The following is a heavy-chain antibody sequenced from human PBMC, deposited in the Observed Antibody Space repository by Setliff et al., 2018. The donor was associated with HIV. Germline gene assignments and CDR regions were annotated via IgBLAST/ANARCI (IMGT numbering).Heavy chain of an antibody. D-gene: IGHD3-3*01. V-gene: IGHV3-48*03. CDR1: GFTFSNYE. CDR2: ISSDNTI. Sequence: PGESLKISCAASGFTFSNYEMNWVRQAPGKGLEWVSYISSDNTIHYADSVRGRFTISKDNAKNSLYLQMNSLTAEDTAVYYCARDVSWRVRTYIDYWGQGALVTVSS. J-gene: IGHJ4*02. CDR3: ARDVSWRVRTYIDY.